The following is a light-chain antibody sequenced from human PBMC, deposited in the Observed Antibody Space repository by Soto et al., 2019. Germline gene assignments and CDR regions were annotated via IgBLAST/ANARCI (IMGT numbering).Light chain of an antibody. J-gene: IGKJ1*01. CDR1: QRVSSRY. Sequence: EIVLTQSPGTLSLSPGERATISCRASQRVSSRYFAWFQQRPGQVPRLLIFGSSSRAPGIPDRFSGSGSGTVFILTISRLEPEDFGVYYCQQYYHSPRTFGQGTKVDIK. V-gene: IGKV3-20*01. CDR3: QQYYHSPRT. CDR2: GSS.